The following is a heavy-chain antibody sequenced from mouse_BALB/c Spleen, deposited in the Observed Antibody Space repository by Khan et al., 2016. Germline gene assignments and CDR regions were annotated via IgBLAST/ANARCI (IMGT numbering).Heavy chain of an antibody. J-gene: IGHJ2*01. CDR1: GYSITSDYA. CDR3: ARYYDYDKGFDY. CDR2: ISYSGST. V-gene: IGHV3-2*02. D-gene: IGHD2-4*01. Sequence: EVQLQESGPGLVKPSQSLSLTCTVTGYSITSDYAWNWIRQFPGNKLEWMGYISYSGSTSYNPSLKSRISITRDTSKNQFFLQLNSVTTEDTATYYCARYYDYDKGFDYWGQGTTLTVSS.